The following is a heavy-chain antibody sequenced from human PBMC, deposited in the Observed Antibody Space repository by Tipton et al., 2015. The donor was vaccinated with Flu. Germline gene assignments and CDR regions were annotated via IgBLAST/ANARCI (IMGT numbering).Heavy chain of an antibody. Sequence: TLSLTCSVSGGSISSGGEYWTWIRQHPGKGLEWIASIYYSGGTYYNPSLESRVIMSVDTSKNQFSLKLTSVTAADTAVYYCARDRWEYASGFDPWGQGTPVTVSP. D-gene: IGHD6-19*01. CDR3: ARDRWEYASGFDP. CDR1: GGSISSGGEY. V-gene: IGHV4-31*03. CDR2: IYYSGGT. J-gene: IGHJ5*02.